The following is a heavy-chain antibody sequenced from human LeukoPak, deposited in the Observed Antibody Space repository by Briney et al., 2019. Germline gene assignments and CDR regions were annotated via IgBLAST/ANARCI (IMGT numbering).Heavy chain of an antibody. V-gene: IGHV3-13*04. CDR3: ARGNILTGYDC. CDR1: GFTFSSYD. D-gene: IGHD3-9*01. CDR2: IGIAGDT. Sequence: QPEGSLRLSCAASGFTFSSYDMHWVRQATGKGLEWVSAIGIAGDTYYSGSVKGRFTISRENAKNFLYLQMNSLRAGDTAVYYCARGNILTGYDCWGQGTLVTVSS. J-gene: IGHJ4*02.